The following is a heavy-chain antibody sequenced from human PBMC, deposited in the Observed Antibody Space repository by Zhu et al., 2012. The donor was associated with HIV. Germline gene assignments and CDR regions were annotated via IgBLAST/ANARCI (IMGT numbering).Heavy chain of an antibody. Sequence: QVQLQESGPGLVKPSETLSLTCTVSGGPISSYYWSWIRQPPGKGLEWIGYIYYSGSTNYNPSLKSRVTISVDTSKNQFSLKLSSVTAADTAVYYXAREPEDGYNYWYFDLWGLAPWSLSPQ. J-gene: IGHJ2*01. CDR1: GGPISSYY. CDR3: AREPEDGYNYWYFDL. D-gene: IGHD5-24*01. CDR2: IYYSGST. V-gene: IGHV4-59*01.